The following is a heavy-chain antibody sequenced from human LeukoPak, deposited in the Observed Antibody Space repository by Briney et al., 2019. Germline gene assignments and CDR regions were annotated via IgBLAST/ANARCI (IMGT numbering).Heavy chain of an antibody. CDR2: IYPGDSDT. D-gene: IGHD3-22*01. Sequence: HGESLKISCKGSGYSFTSYWIGWVRQMPGKGLEWMGIIYPGDSDTRYSPSFQGQVTISADKSVSTAYLQWSSLKASDTAMYYCARLHGPYYYDSSGYPAYFDYWGQGTLVTVSS. CDR3: ARLHGPYYYDSSGYPAYFDY. V-gene: IGHV5-51*01. J-gene: IGHJ4*02. CDR1: GYSFTSYW.